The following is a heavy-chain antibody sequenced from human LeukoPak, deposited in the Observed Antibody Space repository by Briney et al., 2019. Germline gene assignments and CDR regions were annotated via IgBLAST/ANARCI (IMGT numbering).Heavy chain of an antibody. Sequence: SETLSLTCTVSGXSISSYYWHWIRQPPGKGLECIVYIYYSGSTNYNPFLKSRVTISVDASKNQFSLKLSSVTAADTAVYYCATNAGGYREPPFDYWGQGTLVTVPS. CDR1: GXSISSYY. CDR3: ATNAGGYREPPFDY. J-gene: IGHJ4*02. V-gene: IGHV4-59*01. D-gene: IGHD5-12*01. CDR2: IYYSGST.